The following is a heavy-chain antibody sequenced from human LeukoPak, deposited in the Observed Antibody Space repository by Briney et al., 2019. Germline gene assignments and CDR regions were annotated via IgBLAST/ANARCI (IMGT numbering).Heavy chain of an antibody. J-gene: IGHJ4*02. Sequence: GGSLRLSCAASGFTFSSYSMNWVRQAPGKGLEWVSYISSSGSTIYYADSVKGRFTISRDNAKNSLYLQMNSLRAEDTAVYYCARVNDVLTGYPDYWGQGTLVTVSS. V-gene: IGHV3-48*04. CDR2: ISSSGSTI. CDR3: ARVNDVLTGYPDY. D-gene: IGHD3-9*01. CDR1: GFTFSSYS.